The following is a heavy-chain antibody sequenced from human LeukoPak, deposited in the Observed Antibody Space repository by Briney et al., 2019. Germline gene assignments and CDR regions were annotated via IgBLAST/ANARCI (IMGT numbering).Heavy chain of an antibody. CDR1: AFTVSNNY. V-gene: IGHV3-53*01. D-gene: IGHD6-25*01. CDR2: IYSDGTT. CDR3: ARKTAAFDY. Sequence: GGSLRLSCAAPAFTVSNNYMNWVRRAPGKGLEWVSIIYSDGTTYYADSVKGRFTISRDNSKNTLYLQMNSLRAEDTAVYYCARKTAAFDYWGQGTLVTVSS. J-gene: IGHJ4*02.